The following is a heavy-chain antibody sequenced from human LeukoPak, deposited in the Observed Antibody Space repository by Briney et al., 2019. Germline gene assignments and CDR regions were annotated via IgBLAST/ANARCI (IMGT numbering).Heavy chain of an antibody. CDR1: GYTFTGYY. J-gene: IGHJ4*02. V-gene: IGHV1-2*02. CDR2: INPNTGGT. CDR3: ASTPNLNYFDY. D-gene: IGHD1-14*01. Sequence: GASVKVSCKASGYTFTGYYIHWLRQASGQGLEWMGWINPNTGGTNYAQKFQGRVTMTRDTSVNTAYMELYRLTSDDTAVYYCASTPNLNYFDYWGQGTLVTVSS.